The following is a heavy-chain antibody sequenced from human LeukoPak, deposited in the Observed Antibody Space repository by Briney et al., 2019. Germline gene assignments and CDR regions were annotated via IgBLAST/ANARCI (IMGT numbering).Heavy chain of an antibody. V-gene: IGHV4-39*01. J-gene: IGHJ4*02. CDR3: ASILRVTMIVRGYYFDY. CDR1: GGSISSSSYY. CDR2: IYYSGST. D-gene: IGHD3-22*01. Sequence: MPSETLSLTCTVSGGSISSSSYYWVWIRQPPGKGREWIGCIYYSGSTYYNPSLKSRVTISVDTSKNQFSLKLSSATAADTAVYYCASILRVTMIVRGYYFDYWGKGTLVTVYS.